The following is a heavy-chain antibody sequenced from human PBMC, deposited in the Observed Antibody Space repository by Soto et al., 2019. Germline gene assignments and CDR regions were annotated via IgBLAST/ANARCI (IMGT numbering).Heavy chain of an antibody. V-gene: IGHV1-58*02. CDR1: GFTFSNSA. D-gene: IGHD6-6*01. J-gene: IGHJ6*03. CDR2: IVVGSGNT. CDR3: AADSSSSPRNYMDV. Sequence: QMHLVQSGPEVKKPGTSVKVSCKASGFTFSNSAMQWVRQARGERLEWMGWIVVGSGNTNYAQKFQERGTITRDMSTSTAYMELSSLRSEDTAVYYCAADSSSSPRNYMDVWGKGTTVTVSS.